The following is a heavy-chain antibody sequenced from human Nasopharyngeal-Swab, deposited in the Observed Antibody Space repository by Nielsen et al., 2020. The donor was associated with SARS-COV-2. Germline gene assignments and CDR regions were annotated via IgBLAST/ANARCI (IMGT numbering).Heavy chain of an antibody. Sequence: GSLRLSCAVYGGSFSGHYWGWIRQPPGKGLEWIGSIYYSGTTYYNPSLKSRVTISVDTSKNQFSLKLSSVTAADTAVYYCVRLNVVPAATGWFDPWGQGTLVTVSS. CDR3: VRLNVVPAATGWFDP. V-gene: IGHV4-34*01. CDR1: GGSFSGHY. CDR2: IYYSGTT. J-gene: IGHJ5*02. D-gene: IGHD2-2*01.